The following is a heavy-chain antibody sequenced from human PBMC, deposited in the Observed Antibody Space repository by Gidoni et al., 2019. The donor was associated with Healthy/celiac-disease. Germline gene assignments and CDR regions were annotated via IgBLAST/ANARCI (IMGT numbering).Heavy chain of an antibody. CDR3: AGGTGLHSSKFDY. D-gene: IGHD3-9*01. Sequence: VQPVQSGPEVKKPRPSVQVSCKASGVLFSSYATSWVPQAPGQGLEWMGGIIPIFGTANYAQKFQGRVTITADKSTSTAYMERRSLGSEDTAVYYCAGGTGLHSSKFDYWGKGTLVTVSS. J-gene: IGHJ4*02. V-gene: IGHV1-69*06. CDR2: IIPIFGTA. CDR1: GVLFSSYA.